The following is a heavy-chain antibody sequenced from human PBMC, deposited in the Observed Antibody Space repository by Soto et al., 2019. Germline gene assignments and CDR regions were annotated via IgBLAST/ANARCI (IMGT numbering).Heavy chain of an antibody. V-gene: IGHV3-11*01. D-gene: IGHD5-12*01. CDR3: AREMATIHGMDV. CDR1: GFTFSDYY. Sequence: GGSLRLSCAASGFTFSDYYMSWIRQAPGQGLAWVSYISSSGSTIYYADAVKVRFTISRDNAKNSLYLQMNSLRAEDTAVYYCAREMATIHGMDVWGQGTTVTVSS. J-gene: IGHJ6*02. CDR2: ISSSGSTI.